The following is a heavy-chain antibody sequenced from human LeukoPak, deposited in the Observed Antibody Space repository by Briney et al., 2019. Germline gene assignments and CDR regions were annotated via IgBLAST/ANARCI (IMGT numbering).Heavy chain of an antibody. V-gene: IGHV3-9*01. Sequence: GGSLRLSCAASGFTFDGYAMHWVRQAPGKGLEWVSGISWYSGSIGYAASVKGRFTISRENGKNSLYLQMNSLRAEDTALYYCAKDMDHLLPGAFDYWGQGTLVTVSS. D-gene: IGHD2-2*01. CDR3: AKDMDHLLPGAFDY. J-gene: IGHJ4*02. CDR2: ISWYSGSI. CDR1: GFTFDGYA.